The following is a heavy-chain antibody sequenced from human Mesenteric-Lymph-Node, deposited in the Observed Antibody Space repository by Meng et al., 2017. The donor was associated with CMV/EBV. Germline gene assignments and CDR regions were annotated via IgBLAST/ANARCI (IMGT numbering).Heavy chain of an antibody. CDR3: ATYSPATTQFDY. J-gene: IGHJ4*02. CDR1: GYSFTNFW. D-gene: IGHD1-26*01. Sequence: KVSCKASGYSFTNFWIGWVRQRPGKGLEWMGIIFPGDSDTTYSPSFQGQVTISADRSITTAYLQWGSLKASDTAMYYCATYSPATTQFDYWGQGTLVTVSS. CDR2: IFPGDSDT. V-gene: IGHV5-51*01.